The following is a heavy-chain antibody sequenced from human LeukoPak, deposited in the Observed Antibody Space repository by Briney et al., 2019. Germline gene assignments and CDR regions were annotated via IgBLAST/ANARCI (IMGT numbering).Heavy chain of an antibody. D-gene: IGHD4-17*01. V-gene: IGHV3-30*18. CDR2: ISYDGSNK. J-gene: IGHJ3*02. CDR3: AKDLDYGAFDI. Sequence: GGSLRLSCAASGFTFSSYGMHWVRQAPGKGLEWVAVISYDGSNKYYADSVKGRFTISRDNSKNTLYLQMNSLRAEDTAVYYCAKDLDYGAFDIWGQGTMVAVSS. CDR1: GFTFSSYG.